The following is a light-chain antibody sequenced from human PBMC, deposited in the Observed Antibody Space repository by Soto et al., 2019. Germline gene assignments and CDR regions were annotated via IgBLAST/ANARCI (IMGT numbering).Light chain of an antibody. CDR2: AAS. CDR3: QQLNSYLPFT. CDR1: QGISSY. J-gene: IGKJ3*01. V-gene: IGKV1-9*01. Sequence: DIQLTQSPSFLSASVGDRVTITCLASQGISSYLAWYQQKPGKAPKLLIYAASTLQSGVPSRFSGSGSGTEFTLTISSLQPEDFATYYCQQLNSYLPFTFGPGTKVDI.